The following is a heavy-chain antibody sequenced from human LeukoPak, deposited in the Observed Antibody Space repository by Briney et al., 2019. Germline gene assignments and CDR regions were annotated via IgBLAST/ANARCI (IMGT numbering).Heavy chain of an antibody. J-gene: IGHJ4*02. D-gene: IGHD2-2*02. CDR2: INGGGDAT. CDR1: GFTFNHYA. Sequence: PGGSLTLSCAASGFTFNHYAMSWVRQAPGKGLEWVSRINGGGDATKYAASVKGRFIISRDNSKNTLSLQMNSLRAEDTAVYYCAKTDCTSSSCYTIDSWGQGTLVTVSS. V-gene: IGHV3-23*01. CDR3: AKTDCTSSSCYTIDS.